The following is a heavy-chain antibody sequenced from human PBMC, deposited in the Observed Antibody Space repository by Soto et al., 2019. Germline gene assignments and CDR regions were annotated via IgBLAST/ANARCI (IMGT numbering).Heavy chain of an antibody. CDR2: FDPEDGET. CDR1: GYTLTELS. D-gene: IGHD2-15*01. V-gene: IGHV1-24*01. CDR3: ATRECSGGSCYPRYFDY. J-gene: IGHJ4*02. Sequence: QVQLVQSGAEVKKPGASVKVSCKVSGYTLTELSMHWVRQATGKGLEWMGGFDPEDGETIYAQKFQGRVTMTEDTSTDTSYMELSSLRSEDTAVYYCATRECSGGSCYPRYFDYWGQGTLVTVSS.